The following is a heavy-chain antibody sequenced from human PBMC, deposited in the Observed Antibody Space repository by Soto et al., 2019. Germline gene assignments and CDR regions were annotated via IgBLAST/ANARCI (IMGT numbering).Heavy chain of an antibody. CDR2: MNPKSGNA. Sequence: QVHLVQSGAEVKKPGASVKVSCKASGYNFTSYDINWVRQAAGQGLEWMGWMNPKSGNAGSSQTFQGRVTMTRNTSLSTAYMELSSLQSDDTAVDYCARGGPGQSYYYYMDVWGDGTKVTVSS. CDR1: GYNFTSYD. V-gene: IGHV1-8*01. D-gene: IGHD3-10*01. J-gene: IGHJ6*03. CDR3: ARGGPGQSYYYYMDV.